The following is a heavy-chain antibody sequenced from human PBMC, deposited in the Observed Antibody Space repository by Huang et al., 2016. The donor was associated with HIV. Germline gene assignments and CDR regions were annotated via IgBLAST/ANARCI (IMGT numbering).Heavy chain of an antibody. CDR1: GYTFTNYV. Sequence: QVQLVQSGAEVRKPGASVKVSCKASGYTFTNYVIHWVRQAPGQKLEWRGWSNAGSGKIKYSQNFQGRVTLTSDTTASTAYMELSSLVSEDTAVYYCARDLRLYYMDVWGKGTTITVSS. CDR2: SNAGSGKI. CDR3: ARDLRLYYMDV. V-gene: IGHV1-3*01. J-gene: IGHJ6*03.